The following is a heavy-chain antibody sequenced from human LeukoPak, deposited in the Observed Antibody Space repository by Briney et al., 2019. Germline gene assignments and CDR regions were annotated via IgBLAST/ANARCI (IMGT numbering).Heavy chain of an antibody. CDR1: GGSFSGYY. J-gene: IGHJ6*03. V-gene: IGHV4-34*01. Sequence: SGTLSLTCAVYGGSFSGYYWSWIRQPPGKGLEWIGEINHSGSTNYNPSLKSRVTISVDTSKNQFSLKLSSVTAADTAVFYCARIVRYFDWTRRGANYCYMDVWGKGTTVTVSS. D-gene: IGHD3-9*01. CDR3: ARIVRYFDWTRRGANYCYMDV. CDR2: INHSGST.